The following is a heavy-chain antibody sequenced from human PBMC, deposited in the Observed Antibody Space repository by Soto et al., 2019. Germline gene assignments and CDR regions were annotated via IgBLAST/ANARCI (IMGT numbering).Heavy chain of an antibody. CDR1: GYTFTSYA. CDR3: ARDLPIHDYSNYLFDY. J-gene: IGHJ4*02. V-gene: IGHV1-3*01. CDR2: INAGNGNT. Sequence: QVQLVQSGAEVKKPGASVKVSCKASGYTFTSYAMHWVRQAPGQRLEWMGWINAGNGNTKYSQKFRGRVTITRDTSASTAYMELSSLRSEDTAVYYCARDLPIHDYSNYLFDYWGQGTLVTVSS. D-gene: IGHD4-4*01.